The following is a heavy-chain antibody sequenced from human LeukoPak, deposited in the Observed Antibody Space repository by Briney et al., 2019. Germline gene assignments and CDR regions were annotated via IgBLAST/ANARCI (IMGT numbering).Heavy chain of an antibody. J-gene: IGHJ6*03. V-gene: IGHV4-59*01. CDR2: IYYSGST. D-gene: IGHD3-16*02. Sequence: SETLSPTCTVSGGSISSYYWSWIRQPPGKGLEWIGYIYYSGSTNYNPSLKSRVTISVDTSKNQFSLKLSSVTAADTAVYYCARINYVWGGYLDYYMDVWGKGTTVTVSS. CDR1: GGSISSYY. CDR3: ARINYVWGGYLDYYMDV.